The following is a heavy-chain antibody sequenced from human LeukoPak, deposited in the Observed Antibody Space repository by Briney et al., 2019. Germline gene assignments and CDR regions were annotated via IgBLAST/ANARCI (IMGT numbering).Heavy chain of an antibody. CDR1: GGSIRSYY. CDR3: ARRTTMDPSYYYGMDV. J-gene: IGHJ6*02. D-gene: IGHD5-18*01. V-gene: IGHV4-59*01. Sequence: SETLSLTCSVSGGSIRSYYWSWIRQPPEKGREWIGYIYYSGSTNYNPSLKSRVTISVDASKNQFSLRLSSVTAAGTAVYYCARRTTMDPSYYYGMDVWGQGTTVTVSS. CDR2: IYYSGST.